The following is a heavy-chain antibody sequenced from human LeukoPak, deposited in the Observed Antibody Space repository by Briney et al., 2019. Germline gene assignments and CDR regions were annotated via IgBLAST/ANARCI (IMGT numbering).Heavy chain of an antibody. V-gene: IGHV3-23*01. J-gene: IGHJ2*01. CDR2: ISRSADST. CDR3: AKSRHCSGGSCYLWGSFDL. Sequence: GGSLRLSCVASGFTFSQYAMNWVRQPPGKGPEWVSAISRSADSTYYADSVKGRFTISRDSPKNTLSLQMDSLRAEDTAMYYCAKSRHCSGGSCYLWGSFDLWGRGTLVTVSS. D-gene: IGHD2-15*01. CDR1: GFTFSQYA.